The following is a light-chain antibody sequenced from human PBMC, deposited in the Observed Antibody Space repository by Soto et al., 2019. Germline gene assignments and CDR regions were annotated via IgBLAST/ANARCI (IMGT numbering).Light chain of an antibody. CDR1: GNAVSYQL. CDR3: CSFVGVTNDV. J-gene: IGLJ1*01. Sequence: QCVLTQPASVSGSAGQSITISCSGNAVSYQLVSWYQQQPGKAPKLILYNVTRRPSGVSNRFSGFKSGTTASLKITGLQAEDEADYYCCSFVGVTNDVFGNGTKVTVL. CDR2: NVT. V-gene: IGLV2-23*02.